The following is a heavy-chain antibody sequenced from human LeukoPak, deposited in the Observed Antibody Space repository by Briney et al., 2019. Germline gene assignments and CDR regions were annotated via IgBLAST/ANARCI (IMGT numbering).Heavy chain of an antibody. CDR1: GGSISSYY. CDR3: ARNLVAVYAFDI. Sequence: TPSETLSLTCTVSGGSISSYYWSWIRQPPAKGLEWIGYIYQSGSTNYNPSLKSRVTISIDRSKNQFSLNLKSMTAADTAVYYCARNLVAVYAFDIWGQGTMVTVSS. J-gene: IGHJ3*02. D-gene: IGHD2-15*01. CDR2: IYQSGST. V-gene: IGHV4-59*12.